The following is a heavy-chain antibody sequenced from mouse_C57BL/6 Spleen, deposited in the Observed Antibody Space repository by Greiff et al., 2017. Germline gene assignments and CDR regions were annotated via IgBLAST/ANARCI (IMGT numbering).Heavy chain of an antibody. CDR3: ARGPLYDGSSYVNFDY. CDR2: IYPGDGDT. V-gene: IGHV1-80*01. Sequence: VQLQQSGAELVKPGASVKISCKASGYAFSSYWMNWVKQRPGKGLEWIGQIYPGDGDTNYNGKFKGKATLTADKSSSTAYMQLSSLTSEDSAVYFCARGPLYDGSSYVNFDYWGQGTPLTVSS. CDR1: GYAFSSYW. D-gene: IGHD1-1*01. J-gene: IGHJ2*01.